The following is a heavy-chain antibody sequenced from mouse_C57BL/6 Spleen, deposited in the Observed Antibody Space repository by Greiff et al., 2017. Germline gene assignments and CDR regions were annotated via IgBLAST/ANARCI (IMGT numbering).Heavy chain of an antibody. CDR2: INPSSGYT. V-gene: IGHV1-4*01. J-gene: IGHJ2*01. Sequence: VQLQQSGAELARPGASVKMSCKASGYTFTSYTMHWVKQRPGQGLEWIGYINPSSGYTKYNQKFKDKATLTADKSSSTAYMQLSSLTSEDSAVYYCARAITTVVAPYFDYWGQGTTLTVSS. D-gene: IGHD1-1*01. CDR3: ARAITTVVAPYFDY. CDR1: GYTFTSYT.